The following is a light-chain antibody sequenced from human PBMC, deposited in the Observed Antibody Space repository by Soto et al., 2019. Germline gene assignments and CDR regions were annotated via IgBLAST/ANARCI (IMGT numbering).Light chain of an antibody. CDR2: RAS. Sequence: DIQMTQSPSSLSASVGDRVTITCRASQSISSYLNWDQPEPWKVPKLLSYRASTLQRGVPSRFSRSGSGREFTLTISSLQPEDFATYYCQLLNDYLFTLGPGTKVDIK. CDR3: QLLNDYLFT. J-gene: IGKJ3*01. V-gene: IGKV1-9*01. CDR1: QSISSY.